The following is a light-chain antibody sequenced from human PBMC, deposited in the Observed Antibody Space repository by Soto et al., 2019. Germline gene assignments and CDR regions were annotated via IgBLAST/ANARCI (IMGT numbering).Light chain of an antibody. CDR2: AAS. J-gene: IGKJ2*01. V-gene: IGKV1-39*01. Sequence: DIQMTQSPSSLSASVGDRVTITCRASQSISSYLNWYQQKPGKAPKLLIYAASSLQSGVPSRFSGSGSGTDFTLTISSLQPVDFATYYCQQSSSTPPTFGQGTKLEIK. CDR1: QSISSY. CDR3: QQSSSTPPT.